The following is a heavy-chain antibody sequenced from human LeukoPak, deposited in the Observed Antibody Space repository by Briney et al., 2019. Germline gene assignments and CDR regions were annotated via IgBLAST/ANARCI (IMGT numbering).Heavy chain of an antibody. CDR2: INPSGGRT. CDR1: GYTFTSHY. J-gene: IGHJ4*02. V-gene: IGHV1-46*01. Sequence: GASVKVSCKASGYTFTSHYIHWVRQAPGQGLERMGIINPSGGRTSYAQKFQGRVTMTRDMSTSTVYMELSSPRSEDTAVYYCAREVGAMGFEFDYWGQGTQVTVSS. CDR3: AREVGAMGFEFDY. D-gene: IGHD1-26*01.